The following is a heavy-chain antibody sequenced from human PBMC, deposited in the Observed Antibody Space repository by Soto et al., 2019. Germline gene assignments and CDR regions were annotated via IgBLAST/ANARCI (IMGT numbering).Heavy chain of an antibody. CDR1: GGTFSSYS. CDR3: ASSPQVVPAAIRGTYFDY. Sequence: GASVKVSCKASGGTFSSYSINWVRQAPGQGLEWMGGIIPIFGTANYAQKFQGRVTITADESTSTAYMELSSLRSEDTAVYYCASSPQVVPAAIRGTYFDYWGQGTLVTVSS. V-gene: IGHV1-69*13. CDR2: IIPIFGTA. D-gene: IGHD2-2*02. J-gene: IGHJ4*02.